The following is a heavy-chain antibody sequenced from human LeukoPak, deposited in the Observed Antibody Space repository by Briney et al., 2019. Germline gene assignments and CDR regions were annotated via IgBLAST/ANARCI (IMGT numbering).Heavy chain of an antibody. J-gene: IGHJ6*02. V-gene: IGHV4-61*02. CDR3: ARDLGYGVPSYNYGLDV. CDR1: GGSMSTGRNY. D-gene: IGHD2-8*01. CDR2: IYISGST. Sequence: SQTLSLTCTVSGGSMSTGRNYWHWLRQSAGKGLEWIGRIYISGSTDYNRSLKSRVTMSLDRSKSQFSLELSSVTAADTAVYYCARDLGYGVPSYNYGLDVWGQGTTVTVSS.